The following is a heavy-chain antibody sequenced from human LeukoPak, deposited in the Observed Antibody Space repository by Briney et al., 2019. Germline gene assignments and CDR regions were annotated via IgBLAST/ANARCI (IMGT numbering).Heavy chain of an antibody. J-gene: IGHJ5*02. CDR3: ARGGFLDPFDP. D-gene: IGHD1-1*01. V-gene: IGHV4-59*01. CDR2: IYYSGST. Sequence: PSETLSLTGTRSGGSISNYYWNWIRQPPGKGLDWIGYIYYSGSTKYNPSLKSRVTISVDTSKNQFSLRLSSVTAADTAVYYCARGGFLDPFDPWGQGTLVTVSS. CDR1: GGSISNYY.